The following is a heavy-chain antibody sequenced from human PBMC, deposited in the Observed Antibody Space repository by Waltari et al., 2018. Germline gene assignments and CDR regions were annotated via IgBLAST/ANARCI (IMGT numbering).Heavy chain of an antibody. J-gene: IGHJ4*02. V-gene: IGHV1-46*01. CDR2: INPSGDTK. CDR1: EDTFSRYY. CDR3: EREDY. Sequence: QVQLVQSGAEVKKPGASVKVSCKASEDTFSRYYIHWVRQAPGQGLEWMGIINPSGDTKSYAQKFQGRVTMTRDTPTNTLYMELSGLRSEDTAVYYCEREDYWGQGTLVTVSS.